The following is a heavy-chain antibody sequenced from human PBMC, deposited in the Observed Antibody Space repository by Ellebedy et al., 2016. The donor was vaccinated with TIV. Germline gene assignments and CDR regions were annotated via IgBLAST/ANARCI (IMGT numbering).Heavy chain of an antibody. CDR1: GGTFSSYA. V-gene: IGHV1-69*04. Sequence: SVKVSCXASGGTFSSYAISWVRQAPGQGLEWMGRIIPILGIANYAQKFQGRVTITADKSTSTAYMELSSLRSEDTAVYYCARGSSGSQDVWGQGTTVTVSS. CDR3: ARGSSGSQDV. D-gene: IGHD3-10*01. CDR2: IIPILGIA. J-gene: IGHJ6*02.